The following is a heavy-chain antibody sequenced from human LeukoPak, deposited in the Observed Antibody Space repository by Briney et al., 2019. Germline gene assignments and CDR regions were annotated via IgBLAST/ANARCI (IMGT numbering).Heavy chain of an antibody. CDR1: GYSFTKYW. J-gene: IGHJ6*03. CDR3: ARVSIAAAGYYYYYMDV. Sequence: GESLKISCKGSGYSFTKYWIGWVRQMPGKGLEWMGIIYPGDSDTRYSPSFQGQVTISADKSITTAYLQWSSLKASDIAIYYCARVSIAAAGYYYYYMDVWGKGTTVTVSS. D-gene: IGHD6-13*01. V-gene: IGHV5-51*01. CDR2: IYPGDSDT.